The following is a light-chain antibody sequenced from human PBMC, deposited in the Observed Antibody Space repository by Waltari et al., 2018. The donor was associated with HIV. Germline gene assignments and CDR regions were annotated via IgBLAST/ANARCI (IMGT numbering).Light chain of an antibody. V-gene: IGKV2-28*01. CDR1: QSLLRNGYNY. CDR2: LAS. Sequence: DIVMTQSPLSLPVTPREPASISCRSSQSLLRNGYNYLDWYLQKPGQSPQLLIFLASNRASGVPDRFSGSGSGTDFTLHISRVEAEDVGVYYCMQSLQSITFGQGTRLDIK. CDR3: MQSLQSIT. J-gene: IGKJ5*01.